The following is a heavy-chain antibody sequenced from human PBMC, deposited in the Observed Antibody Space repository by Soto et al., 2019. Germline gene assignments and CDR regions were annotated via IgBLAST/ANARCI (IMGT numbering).Heavy chain of an antibody. D-gene: IGHD2-2*01. CDR3: ARVEERVAMPSGY. Sequence: QVQLQESGPGLVKPSETLSLTCTVSGGSISSYYWRWIRQPPGKGLEWIGYIYYSGSTNYNPSLKSRVTISVDTSKNQFSLKLSSVHAADTAVYYCARVEERVAMPSGYWGQGTLVTVSS. CDR2: IYYSGST. J-gene: IGHJ4*02. V-gene: IGHV4-59*01. CDR1: GGSISSYY.